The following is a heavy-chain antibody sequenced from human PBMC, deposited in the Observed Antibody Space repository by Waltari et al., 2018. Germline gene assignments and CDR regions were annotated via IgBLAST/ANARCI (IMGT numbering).Heavy chain of an antibody. V-gene: IGHV3-74*01. CDR3: ARVHSLGQYDSNGQESNFDH. CDR2: RNRDGSDT. CDR1: GFTFSRYW. J-gene: IGHJ4*02. Sequence: EEQLVESGGGLIQPGESLRVSCAVSGFTFSRYWMNWVRQGPGKGLVWVARRNRDGSDTSYADSVKGRFTISRDNAKNTVYLQMKSLRAEDTAVYSCARVHSLGQYDSNGQESNFDHWGQGALVTVSS. D-gene: IGHD3-16*01.